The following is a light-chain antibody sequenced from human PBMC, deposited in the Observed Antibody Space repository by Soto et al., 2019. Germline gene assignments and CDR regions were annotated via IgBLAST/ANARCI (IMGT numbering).Light chain of an antibody. CDR1: SSNIGSNT. J-gene: IGLJ1*01. CDR2: SNN. CDR3: AAWDDSLYGYV. Sequence: VLTQPPSASGTPGQRVTISCSGSSSNIGSNTVNWYQQLPGTAPKLLIYSNNQRPSGVPDRFSGSKSGTSASLAISGLQSEDEADYYCAAWDDSLYGYVFGTGTKVTVL. V-gene: IGLV1-44*01.